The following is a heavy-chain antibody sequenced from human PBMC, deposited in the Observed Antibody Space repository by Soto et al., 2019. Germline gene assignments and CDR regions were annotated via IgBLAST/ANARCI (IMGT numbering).Heavy chain of an antibody. CDR1: GGTFSSYA. CDR3: ALATVTTHWFDP. Sequence: ASVKVSCKASGGTFSSYAISWVRQAPGQGLEWMGGIIPIFGTANYAQKFQGRVTITADESTSTAYMELSSLRSEDTAVYYCALATVTTHWFDPWGQGTLVTVSS. D-gene: IGHD4-17*01. V-gene: IGHV1-69*13. CDR2: IIPIFGTA. J-gene: IGHJ5*02.